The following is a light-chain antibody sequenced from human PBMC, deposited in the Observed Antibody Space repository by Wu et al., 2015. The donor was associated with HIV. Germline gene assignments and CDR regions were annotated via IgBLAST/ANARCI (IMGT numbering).Light chain of an antibody. CDR3: QQVDT. CDR2: AAS. J-gene: IGKJ3*01. Sequence: IQLTQSPSSLSASVGDRVTITCRASQGISSYLAWYQQKPGKAPKLLIFAASTLQSGVPSRFSGSGSGTEFTLTISSLQPEDFAIYYCQQVDTFGPGTKVDIK. CDR1: QGISSY. V-gene: IGKV1-9*01.